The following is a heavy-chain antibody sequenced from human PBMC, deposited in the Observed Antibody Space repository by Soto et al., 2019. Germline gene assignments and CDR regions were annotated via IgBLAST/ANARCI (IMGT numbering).Heavy chain of an antibody. V-gene: IGHV3-21*01. CDR2: ISRSSSYI. J-gene: IGHJ4*02. CDR3: ARDDYYDSSGPPDY. CDR1: GFTFSSYS. Sequence: GGSLRLSCAASGFTFSSYSMNWVRQAPGKGLEWVSSISRSSSYIYYADSVKGRFTISRDNAKNPLYLQMNSLRAEDTAVYYCARDDYYDSSGPPDYWGQGTLVTVSS. D-gene: IGHD3-22*01.